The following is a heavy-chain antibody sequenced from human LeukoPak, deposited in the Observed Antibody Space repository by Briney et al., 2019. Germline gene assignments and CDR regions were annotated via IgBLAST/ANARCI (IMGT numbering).Heavy chain of an antibody. CDR3: ARDAAYYDFWSCYAYYYYHMDV. J-gene: IGHJ6*03. V-gene: IGHV3-11*01. D-gene: IGHD3-3*01. CDR2: ISSSGSTI. CDR1: GFTFSDYY. Sequence: PGGSLRLSCAASGFTFSDYYMSWIRQAPGKGLEWVSYISSSGSTIYYADSVKGRFTISRDNAKNSLYLQMNSLRAEDTAVYYCARDAAYYDFWSCYAYYYYHMDVWGKGTTVTVSS.